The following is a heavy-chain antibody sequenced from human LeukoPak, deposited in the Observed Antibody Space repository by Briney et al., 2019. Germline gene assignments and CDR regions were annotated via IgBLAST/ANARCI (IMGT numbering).Heavy chain of an antibody. CDR1: GFTFSAYW. V-gene: IGHV3-7*01. D-gene: IGHD2-15*01. J-gene: IGHJ4*02. CDR3: ARFGYVAAVDV. CDR2: INPAGSET. Sequence: GGSLRLSCAASGFTFSAYWMTWVRQAPGTGLEWVANINPAGSETYYVDPVKGRFSISRDNAKNLVYLQMNSLRAEDTAVYHCARFGYVAAVDVWGQGTPVTVSS.